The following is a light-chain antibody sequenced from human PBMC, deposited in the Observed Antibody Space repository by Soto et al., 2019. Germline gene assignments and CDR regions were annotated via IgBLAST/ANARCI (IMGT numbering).Light chain of an antibody. J-gene: IGKJ1*01. CDR1: QSVSAR. CDR2: GAS. V-gene: IGKV3-20*01. CDR3: QQYGSSPQT. Sequence: EIVLTRSPDTLSLSPGESATLSCRASQSVSARLAWYKHKPGQPPRLLIYGASSRATGTPGRFSGSGSGTDFTLTITRLEPEDFAVYYCQQYGSSPQTFGQGTKVDIK.